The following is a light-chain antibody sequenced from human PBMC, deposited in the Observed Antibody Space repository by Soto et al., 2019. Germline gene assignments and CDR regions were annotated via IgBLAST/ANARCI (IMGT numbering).Light chain of an antibody. V-gene: IGKV1-5*03. CDR3: QQYNSYPYT. Sequence: DIQMTQSPSTLSASVGDRVTIPCLSRPSISSWLAWYQQKPGKAPKLLIYKASSLESGVPSRFSGSGSGTEFTLNISILQPDDLATYYCQQYNSYPYTCGQGTKLEIK. CDR2: KAS. CDR1: PSISSW. J-gene: IGKJ2*01.